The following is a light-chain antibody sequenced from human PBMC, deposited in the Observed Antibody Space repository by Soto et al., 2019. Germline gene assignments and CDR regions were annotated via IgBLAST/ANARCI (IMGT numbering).Light chain of an antibody. Sequence: EIVLTQSPGTLSLSPGERATLSCRASQSVSSRLLAWYQQKPGQAPRLLIYGASSRATGIPDRFSGSGSGTDFTLTISRMEPGDVAVYYCQQYHNSPRTFGQGTKVEI. CDR3: QQYHNSPRT. CDR2: GAS. CDR1: QSVSSRL. J-gene: IGKJ1*01. V-gene: IGKV3-20*01.